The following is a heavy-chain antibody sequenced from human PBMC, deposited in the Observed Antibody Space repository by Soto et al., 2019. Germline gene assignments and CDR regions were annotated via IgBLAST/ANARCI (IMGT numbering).Heavy chain of an antibody. V-gene: IGHV3-23*01. CDR3: AKVGYCSGTSCPKNYYYYYAMDL. D-gene: IGHD2-2*01. CDR2: ISGSGGNT. Sequence: GGSLRLSCAASGFTFSNYAMSWVRQAPGKGLEWVSGISGSGGNTYYVDSVKGRFTISRDNSRNTLYLQMNSLRAEDTAVYYCAKVGYCSGTSCPKNYYYYYAMDLWGHGTTVTVSS. CDR1: GFTFSNYA. J-gene: IGHJ6*02.